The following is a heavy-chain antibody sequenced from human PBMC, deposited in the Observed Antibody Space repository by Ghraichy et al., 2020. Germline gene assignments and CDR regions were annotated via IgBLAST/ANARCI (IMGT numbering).Heavy chain of an antibody. J-gene: IGHJ4*02. CDR3: AKDRGSSGWASFDC. V-gene: IGHV3-30*02. CDR2: IRYDGSDK. D-gene: IGHD6-19*01. Sequence: GESLNISCAASGFTFSGYGMHWVRQAPGKALEWVAFIRYDGSDKYYADSVKGRFTISRDNSKNTLFLQMNSLRTEDTAVYYCAKDRGSSGWASFDCWGLGTLVTVSS. CDR1: GFTFSGYG.